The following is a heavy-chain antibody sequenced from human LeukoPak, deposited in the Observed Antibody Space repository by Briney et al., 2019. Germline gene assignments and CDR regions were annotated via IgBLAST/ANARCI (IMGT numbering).Heavy chain of an antibody. D-gene: IGHD2-15*01. J-gene: IGHJ4*02. CDR2: IYYSGST. V-gene: IGHV4-39*01. Sequence: PSETLSLTCTVSGGSISSSSYYWGWIRQSPGKGLEWIGSIYYSGSTYYNPSLKSRVTISVDTSKNQFSLKLSSVTAADTAVYYCATGLGYCSGGSCYSGFTQAPLDYWGQGTLVTVSS. CDR3: ATGLGYCSGGSCYSGFTQAPLDY. CDR1: GGSISSSSYY.